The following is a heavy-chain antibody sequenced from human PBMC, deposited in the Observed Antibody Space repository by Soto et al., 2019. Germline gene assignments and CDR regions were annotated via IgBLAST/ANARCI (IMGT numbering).Heavy chain of an antibody. CDR1: GFIFSSYA. J-gene: IGHJ6*02. CDR2: IGESGTPT. Sequence: GGALRLSCAASGFIFSSYAMKWVRQAPGKGLEWVSLIGESGTPTYYADSVKGRFTISRDNSGNTLFLEMYSLRAEDTAVYYCARYIPGVRYYGMDVWGQGTTVTVSS. V-gene: IGHV3-23*01. CDR3: ARYIPGVRYYGMDV. D-gene: IGHD2-2*01.